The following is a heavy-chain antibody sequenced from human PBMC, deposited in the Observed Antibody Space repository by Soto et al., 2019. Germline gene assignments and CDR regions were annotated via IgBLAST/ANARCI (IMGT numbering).Heavy chain of an antibody. V-gene: IGHV1-69*05. CDR1: GGTFSSYA. D-gene: IGHD3-22*01. CDR2: IIPIFGTA. CDR3: ARSDYYDGTPFDY. J-gene: IGHJ4*02. Sequence: ASVKVSCKASGGTFSSYAISWVRQAPGQGLEWMGGIIPIFGTANYAQKFQGRVTITTDKSTSTAYMELSSLRSEDTAVYYCARSDYYDGTPFDYWGQGTLVTVSS.